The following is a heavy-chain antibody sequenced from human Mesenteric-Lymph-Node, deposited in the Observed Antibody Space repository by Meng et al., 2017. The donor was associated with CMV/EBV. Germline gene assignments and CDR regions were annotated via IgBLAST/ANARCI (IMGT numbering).Heavy chain of an antibody. Sequence: ETLSLTCTVSGGSISSSSYYWGWIRQAPGKGLEWVSSISSSSSSIYYADSVRGRFTISRDNAKNSLYLQMNSLRAEDTAVYHCVRGLGVGAITDYWGQGTLVTVSS. D-gene: IGHD1-26*01. CDR3: VRGLGVGAITDY. J-gene: IGHJ4*02. CDR1: GGSISSSS. V-gene: IGHV3-21*01. CDR2: ISSSSSSI.